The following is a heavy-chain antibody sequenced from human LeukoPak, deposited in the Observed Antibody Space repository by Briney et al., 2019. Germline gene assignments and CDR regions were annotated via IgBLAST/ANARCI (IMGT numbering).Heavy chain of an antibody. D-gene: IGHD1-14*01. CDR2: IDPNNSDT. CDR1: AYTFTGYY. CDR3: ARRSRNGLDAFDI. Sequence: GASVRLSCKASAYTFTGYYLHWVRQTPGQGLQWMGWIDPNNSDTEYAQKFQGRVTMTRDRSISTAYMELGRLTSDDTAVYYCARRSRNGLDAFDIWGQGTMVTVSP. J-gene: IGHJ3*02. V-gene: IGHV1-2*02.